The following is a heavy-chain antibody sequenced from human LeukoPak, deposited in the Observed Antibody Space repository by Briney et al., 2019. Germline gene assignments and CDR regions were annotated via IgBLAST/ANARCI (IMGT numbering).Heavy chain of an antibody. Sequence: SETLSLTCTVSGGSISSYYRSWIRQPPGKGLEWIGYIYYSGSTNYNPSLKSRVTISVDTSKNQFSLKLSSVTAADTAVYYCARDSQWFGETDVWGQGTTVTVSS. CDR3: ARDSQWFGETDV. CDR1: GGSISSYY. CDR2: IYYSGST. J-gene: IGHJ6*02. D-gene: IGHD3-10*01. V-gene: IGHV4-59*01.